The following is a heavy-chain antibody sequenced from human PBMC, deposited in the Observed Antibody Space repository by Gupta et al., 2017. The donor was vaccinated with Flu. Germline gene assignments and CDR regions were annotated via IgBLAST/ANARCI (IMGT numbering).Heavy chain of an antibody. CDR2: IHYSGST. J-gene: IGHJ4*02. V-gene: IGHV4-31*03. D-gene: IGHD2-21*02. CDR3: ARDYCAGGDCYSDY. Sequence: QVQLQESGPGLVKPSQTLSLTCTVSGGSVSSGGFYWSWIRQPPGKGLEWIGCIHYSGSTYYSPSLKSRIAISVDTSKSQFSLKVTSVTAADTALYYCARDYCAGGDCYSDYWGQGTLVTVSS. CDR1: GGSVSSGGFY.